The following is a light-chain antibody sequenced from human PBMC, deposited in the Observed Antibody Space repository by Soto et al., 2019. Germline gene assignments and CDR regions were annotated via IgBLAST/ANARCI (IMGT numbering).Light chain of an antibody. CDR2: GAS. Sequence: ELVMTQSPVSLSVSPGERATLSCRTSQSVNSNLAWYQQKPGQAPRLLIYGASSRATGIPDRFSGSGSGSVCALTISALEPEDSAVDGCKLYGSSSIRFGQGTRLEI. CDR1: QSVNSN. CDR3: KLYGSSSIR. V-gene: IGKV3-20*01. J-gene: IGKJ5*01.